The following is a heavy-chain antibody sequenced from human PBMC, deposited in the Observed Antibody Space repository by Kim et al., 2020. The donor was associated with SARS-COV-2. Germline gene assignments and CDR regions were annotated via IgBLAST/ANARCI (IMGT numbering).Heavy chain of an antibody. CDR1: GGSISSSSYY. Sequence: SETLSLTCTVSGGSISSSSYYWGWIRQPPGMVLVWIGSIYYSGSTYYNPSLKRRVTISVDTSKNQFSLKLSSVTAADTAVYYCARHSRIVVVPAAIRARGQGALVTV. J-gene: IGHJ4*02. D-gene: IGHD2-2*01. CDR3: ARHSRIVVVPAAIRA. CDR2: IYYSGST. V-gene: IGHV4-39*01.